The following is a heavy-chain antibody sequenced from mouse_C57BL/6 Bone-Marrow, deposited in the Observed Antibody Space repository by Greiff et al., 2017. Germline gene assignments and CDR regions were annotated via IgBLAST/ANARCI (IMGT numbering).Heavy chain of an antibody. CDR2: ISDGGSYT. CDR3: ARDGEDPHWDIDV. J-gene: IGHJ1*03. V-gene: IGHV5-4*01. Sequence: EVKVEESGGGLVKPGGSLKLSCAASGFTFSSYAMSWVRQTPEKRLEWVATISDGGSYTYYPDNVKGRFTISRDNAKNTLYLQMSHLKSEDTAMYYSARDGEDPHWDIDVWGTGTPVTVSS. CDR1: GFTFSSYA.